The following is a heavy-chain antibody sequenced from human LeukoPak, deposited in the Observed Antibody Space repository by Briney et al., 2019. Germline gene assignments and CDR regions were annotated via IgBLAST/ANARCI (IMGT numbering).Heavy chain of an antibody. CDR3: ARVSLYDFWSGYYHDAFDI. CDR1: GFTFSSYW. CDR2: IKQDGSEK. Sequence: GGSLRLSCAASGFTFSSYWMSWVRQAPGKGLEWVANIKQDGSEKYYVDSVKGRFTISRDNAKNSLYLQMNSLRAEDTAVYYCARVSLYDFWSGYYHDAFDIWGQGTMVTVSS. D-gene: IGHD3-3*01. J-gene: IGHJ3*02. V-gene: IGHV3-7*01.